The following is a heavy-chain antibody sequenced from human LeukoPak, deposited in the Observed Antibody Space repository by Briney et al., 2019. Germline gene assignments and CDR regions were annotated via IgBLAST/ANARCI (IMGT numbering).Heavy chain of an antibody. V-gene: IGHV1-46*01. CDR3: AREGTPRGSYYMDV. CDR2: INPSGGST. CDR1: GYTFTSYY. J-gene: IGHJ6*03. D-gene: IGHD3-16*01. Sequence: ASVKVSCKASGYTFTSYYMHWVRPAPGQGLEWMGIINPSGGSTSYAQKFQGRVTMTRDTTTSTVYMELSSVRAEDTGVYYCAREGTPRGSYYMDVWGKGTTVSVSS.